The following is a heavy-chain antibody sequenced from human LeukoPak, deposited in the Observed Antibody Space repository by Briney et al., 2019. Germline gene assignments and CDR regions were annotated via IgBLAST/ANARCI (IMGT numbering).Heavy chain of an antibody. J-gene: IGHJ5*02. Sequence: GSSVKVSCKASGGTFSSYAISWVRQAPGQGLEWMGRIIPILGIANYAQKFQGRVTITADKSTSTAYMELSSLRSEDTAVYYCARGRRAARPTLLYNWFDPWGQGTLVTVSS. CDR1: GGTFSSYA. V-gene: IGHV1-69*04. CDR2: IIPILGIA. CDR3: ARGRRAARPTLLYNWFDP. D-gene: IGHD6-6*01.